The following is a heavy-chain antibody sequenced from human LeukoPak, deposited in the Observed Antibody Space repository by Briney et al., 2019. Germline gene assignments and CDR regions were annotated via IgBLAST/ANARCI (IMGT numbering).Heavy chain of an antibody. CDR1: GFTFSTYW. CDR2: INTDGSSI. J-gene: IGHJ3*02. D-gene: IGHD3-10*01. Sequence: GGSLRLSCAASGFTFSTYWMHWVRQAPGKGLVWVSRINTDGSSISYADSVQGRFTISRDNAKNSLYLQMNSLRDEDTALYYCARDGGFGFLAAFDIWGQGTMVSVSS. V-gene: IGHV3-74*01. CDR3: ARDGGFGFLAAFDI.